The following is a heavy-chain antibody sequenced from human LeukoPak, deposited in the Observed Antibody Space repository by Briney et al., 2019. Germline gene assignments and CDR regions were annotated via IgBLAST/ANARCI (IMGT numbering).Heavy chain of an antibody. CDR3: ARGIAAAGTALYN. Sequence: GGSLRLSCAASGFTFDDYAMHWVRQAPGKGLEWVSVIYSDGSTYSADSVKGRFTISRDNSKNTLYLQINSLRAEDTAVYYCARGIAAAGTALYNWGQGTLLTVSS. J-gene: IGHJ4*02. V-gene: IGHV3-53*01. CDR1: GFTFDDYA. D-gene: IGHD6-13*01. CDR2: IYSDGST.